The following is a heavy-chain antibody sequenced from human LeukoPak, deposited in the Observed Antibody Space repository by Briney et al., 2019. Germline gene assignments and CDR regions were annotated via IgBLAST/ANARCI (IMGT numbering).Heavy chain of an antibody. CDR3: ARVSYWNFNY. J-gene: IGHJ4*02. Sequence: PGGSLRLSCAVSGFTFSNYWMHWVRQAPGKGLVWVARINSDGRSTNYGDSVKGRFTISRDNAKNTLYLQMNSLRAEDTAVYYCARVSYWNFNYWGQGTLVTVSS. V-gene: IGHV3-74*01. CDR2: INSDGRST. CDR1: GFTFSNYW. D-gene: IGHD2-8*02.